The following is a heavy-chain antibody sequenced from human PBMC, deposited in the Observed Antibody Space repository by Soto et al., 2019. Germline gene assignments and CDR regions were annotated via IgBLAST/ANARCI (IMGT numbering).Heavy chain of an antibody. D-gene: IGHD5-12*01. CDR3: ARLSGGAATMPYYFDY. Sequence: SETLSLTCTVSGGSISSSSYYWGWIRQPPGKGLEWIGSIYYSGSTYYNPSLKSRVTISVDTSKNQFSLKLSSVTAADTAVYYCARLSGGAATMPYYFDYWGQGTLVTVSS. CDR1: GGSISSSSYY. J-gene: IGHJ4*02. V-gene: IGHV4-39*01. CDR2: IYYSGST.